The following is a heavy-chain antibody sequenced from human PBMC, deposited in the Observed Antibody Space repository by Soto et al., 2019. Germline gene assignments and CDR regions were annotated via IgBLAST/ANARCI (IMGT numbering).Heavy chain of an antibody. J-gene: IGHJ4*02. CDR3: AGQTGYSSSWFSDY. V-gene: IGHV3-23*01. CDR2: ISGSGGST. CDR1: GFTFSSYA. Sequence: EVQLLESGGGLVQPGGSLRLSCAASGFTFSSYAMSWVRQAPGKGLEWVSAISGSGGSTYYADSVKGRFTISRDNSKNTLYLQMNSLRAEDTAVYYCAGQTGYSSSWFSDYWGQGTLVTVSS. D-gene: IGHD6-13*01.